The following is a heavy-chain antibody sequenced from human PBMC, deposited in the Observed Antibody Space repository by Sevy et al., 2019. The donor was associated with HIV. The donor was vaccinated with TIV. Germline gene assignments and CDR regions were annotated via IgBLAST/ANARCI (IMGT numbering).Heavy chain of an antibody. CDR1: GFTFSRYW. J-gene: IGHJ3*02. D-gene: IGHD3-22*01. V-gene: IGHV3-23*01. CDR3: AGGRYDSSGSFDAFDI. CDR2: IFGDGDIT. Sequence: GGSLRLSCAASGFTFSRYWMSWVRQAPGKGLEWVSSIFGDGDITYYADSVKGRFTISRDKSKNTLYLQMHSLRAEDTAVYYCAGGRYDSSGSFDAFDIWGQGTMVTVSS.